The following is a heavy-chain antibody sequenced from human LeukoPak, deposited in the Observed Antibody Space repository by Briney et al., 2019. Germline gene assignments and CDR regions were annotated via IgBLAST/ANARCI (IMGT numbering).Heavy chain of an antibody. V-gene: IGHV4-34*01. J-gene: IGHJ4*02. CDR2: INHSGST. D-gene: IGHD6-13*01. CDR3: ARGGIAAAHGN. Sequence: PSETLSLTCAVYGGSFSGYYWSWIRQPPGKGLEWIGEINHSGSTNYNPSLKSRVTISVDTSKNQFSLKLSSVTAADTAVYYCARGGIAAAHGNWGQGTLVTVSS. CDR1: GGSFSGYY.